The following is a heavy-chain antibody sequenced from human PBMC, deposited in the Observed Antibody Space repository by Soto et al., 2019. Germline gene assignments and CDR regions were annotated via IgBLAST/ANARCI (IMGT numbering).Heavy chain of an antibody. CDR1: GFTFSSYA. CDR2: ISYDGSNK. J-gene: IGHJ6*02. D-gene: IGHD2-21*02. CDR3: AREGSAYCGGDCYDGMDV. V-gene: IGHV3-30-3*01. Sequence: GVSLRLSCSASGFTFSSYAMHWVRQAPGKGLEWVAVISYDGSNKYYADSVKGRFTISRDNSKNTLYLQMNSLRAEDTAAYYCAREGSAYCGGDCYDGMDVWGQGNTVTVSS.